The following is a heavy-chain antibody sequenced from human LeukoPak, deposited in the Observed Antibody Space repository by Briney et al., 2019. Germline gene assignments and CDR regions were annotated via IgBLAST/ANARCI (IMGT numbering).Heavy chain of an antibody. CDR3: TTDEDWNYARKDV. Sequence: PGGSLRLSCAASGFTFNYAWMSWVRQVPGKGLEWVSQTVSEIDGGTTDYATPVKGRFTISRDDSKSTLYLQMNSLKIEDTAVYYCTTDEDWNYARKDVWGQGATVIVSS. CDR1: GFTFNYAW. V-gene: IGHV3-15*04. CDR2: TVSEIDGGTT. D-gene: IGHD1-7*01. J-gene: IGHJ6*02.